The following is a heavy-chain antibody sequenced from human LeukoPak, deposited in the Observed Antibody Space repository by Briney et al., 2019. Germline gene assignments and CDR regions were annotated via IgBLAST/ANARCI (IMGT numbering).Heavy chain of an antibody. J-gene: IGHJ4*02. CDR3: AKPKDNSLYCFDY. D-gene: IGHD1-20*01. Sequence: PGGSLRLSCAASAFTFRSYSMSWVRQAGGKGLEWVSAISGSGGSKYYADSVKRRFTTSRDNSEKTLYLQTRSLRAGDAAVYYCAKPKDNSLYCFDYWGQGTLVTVCS. CDR1: AFTFRSYS. V-gene: IGHV3-23*01. CDR2: ISGSGGSK.